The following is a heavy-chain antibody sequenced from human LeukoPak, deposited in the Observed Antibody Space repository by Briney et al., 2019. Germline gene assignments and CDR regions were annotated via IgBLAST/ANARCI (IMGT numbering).Heavy chain of an antibody. J-gene: IGHJ6*04. Sequence: GGSLRLSCAASGFTFSSYEMNWVRQAPGKGLEWVSYISSSGSTIYYADSVKGRFTISRDNAKSSLYLQMNSLRAEDTAVYYCARDPQGMDVWGKGTTVTVSS. CDR2: ISSSGSTI. V-gene: IGHV3-48*03. CDR1: GFTFSSYE. CDR3: ARDPQGMDV.